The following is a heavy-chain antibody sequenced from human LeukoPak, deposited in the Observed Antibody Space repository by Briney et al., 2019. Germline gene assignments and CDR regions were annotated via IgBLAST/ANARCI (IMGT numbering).Heavy chain of an antibody. CDR3: ASRYCSSTSCYTLSAFDI. CDR2: IIPTLGIA. J-gene: IGHJ3*02. CDR1: GGTFSSYT. D-gene: IGHD2-2*02. V-gene: IGHV1-69*02. Sequence: SAKVSCKASGGTFSSYTISWVRQAPGQGLEWMGRIIPTLGIANYAQKFQGRVTITADKSTSTAYMELSSLRSEDTAVYYCASRYCSSTSCYTLSAFDIWGQGTMVTVSS.